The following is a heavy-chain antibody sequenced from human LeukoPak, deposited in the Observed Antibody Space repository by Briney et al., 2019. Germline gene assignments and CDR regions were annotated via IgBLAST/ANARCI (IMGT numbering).Heavy chain of an antibody. CDR1: VGSISSGCYY. J-gene: IGHJ6*02. CDR3: ARVPHRSYGSGSPHYYYYYGMDV. D-gene: IGHD3-10*01. V-gene: IGHV4-61*01. CDR2: IYYSGST. Sequence: KPSETLSLTCTVSVGSISSGCYYWSWIRQPPGKGLEWIGYIYYSGSTNYNPSLKSRVTISVDTSKNQFSLKLSSVTAADTAVYYCARVPHRSYGSGSPHYYYYYGMDVWGQGTTVTVSS.